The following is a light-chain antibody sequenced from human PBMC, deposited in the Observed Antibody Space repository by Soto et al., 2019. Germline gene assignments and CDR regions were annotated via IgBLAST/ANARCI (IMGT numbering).Light chain of an antibody. J-gene: IGKJ4*01. CDR3: QQYCSTPLT. V-gene: IGKV4-1*01. Sequence: DIVMTQSPDSLAVSLGERGTINCKASQSVLYSSNNKNYLAWYQQKPGQPPKLLFYWASTRESGVPDRFSGSGSGTDFTLTISSLQAEDVAVYYCQQYCSTPLTFGGGTKVEIK. CDR2: WAS. CDR1: QSVLYSSNNKNY.